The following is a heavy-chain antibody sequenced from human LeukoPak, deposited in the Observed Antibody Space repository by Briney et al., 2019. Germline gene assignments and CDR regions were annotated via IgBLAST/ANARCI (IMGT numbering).Heavy chain of an antibody. Sequence: SVKVSCKASGGTFSSYAISWVRQAPGQGLEWMGGIIPIFGTANYAQKFQGRVTITADESTSTAYMELSSLRSEDTAVYYCARSPVPHPGNWFDPWGQGTLVTVSS. J-gene: IGHJ5*02. CDR3: ARSPVPHPGNWFDP. CDR1: GGTFSSYA. V-gene: IGHV1-69*13. CDR2: IIPIFGTA.